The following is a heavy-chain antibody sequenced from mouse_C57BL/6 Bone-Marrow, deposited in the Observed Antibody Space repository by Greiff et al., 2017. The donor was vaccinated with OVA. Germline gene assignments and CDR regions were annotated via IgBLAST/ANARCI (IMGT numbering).Heavy chain of an antibody. CDR2: INYDGSST. J-gene: IGHJ1*03. CDR3: ARDLLRYWYFDV. D-gene: IGHD1-1*01. Sequence: EVMLVESEGGLVQPGSSMKLSCTASGFTFSDYYMAWVRQVPEKGLEWVANINYDGSSTYYLDSLKSRFIISRDNAKNILYLQMSSLKSEDTATYYCARDLLRYWYFDVWGTGTTVTVSS. V-gene: IGHV5-16*01. CDR1: GFTFSDYY.